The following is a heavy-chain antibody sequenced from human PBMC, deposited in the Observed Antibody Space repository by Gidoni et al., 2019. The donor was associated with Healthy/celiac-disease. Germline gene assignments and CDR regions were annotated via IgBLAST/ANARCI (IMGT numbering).Heavy chain of an antibody. CDR2: ISSSSSYI. CDR3: ARDHFGVVIIERLSNYMDV. D-gene: IGHD3-3*01. Sequence: EVQLVESGGGLVKPGGSLRLSCAASGFTFSSYSMNWVRQAPGKGLEWVSSISSSSSYIYYADSVKGRFTISRDNAKNSLYLQMNSLRAEDTAVYYCARDHFGVVIIERLSNYMDVWGKGTTVTVSS. CDR1: GFTFSSYS. J-gene: IGHJ6*03. V-gene: IGHV3-21*01.